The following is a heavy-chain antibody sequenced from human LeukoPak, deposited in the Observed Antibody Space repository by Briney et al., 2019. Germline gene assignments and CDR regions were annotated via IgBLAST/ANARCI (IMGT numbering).Heavy chain of an antibody. J-gene: IGHJ4*02. D-gene: IGHD5-18*01. CDR1: GFTFSSYA. Sequence: PGGCLRLSCAASGFTFSSYAMSWVRQAPGKGLEWVSAISGSGGSTYYADSVKGRFTISRDNSKNTLYLQINSLRAEDTAVYYCAKDLVVVGYTAMVTSDYWGQGTLVTVSS. V-gene: IGHV3-23*01. CDR3: AKDLVVVGYTAMVTSDY. CDR2: ISGSGGST.